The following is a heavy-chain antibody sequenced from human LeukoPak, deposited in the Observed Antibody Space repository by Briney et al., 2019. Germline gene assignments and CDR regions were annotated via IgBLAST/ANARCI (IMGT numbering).Heavy chain of an antibody. V-gene: IGHV4-59*01. J-gene: IGHJ3*02. CDR3: AREGGYDILTGYYHDAFDI. D-gene: IGHD3-9*01. CDR1: GGSISSYY. Sequence: SETLSLTCTVSGGSISSYYWSWIRQPPGKGLEWIGYIYYSGSINYNPSLKSRVTISVDTSKNQFSLKLSSVTAADTAVYYCAREGGYDILTGYYHDAFDIWGQGTMVTVSS. CDR2: IYYSGSI.